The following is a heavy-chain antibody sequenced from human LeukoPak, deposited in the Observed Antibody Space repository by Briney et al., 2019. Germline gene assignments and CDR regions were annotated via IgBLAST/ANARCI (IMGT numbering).Heavy chain of an antibody. Sequence: GGSLRLSCAASGFTFSSYAMSWVRQAPGKGLEWVSAISGSGGSTYYADSVKGRFTISRDNSKNTLYLQMNSLRAEDTAVYYCAREGSSSWYYGSTRAYNWFDPWGQGTLVTVSS. D-gene: IGHD6-13*01. CDR2: ISGSGGST. V-gene: IGHV3-23*01. J-gene: IGHJ5*02. CDR3: AREGSSSWYYGSTRAYNWFDP. CDR1: GFTFSSYA.